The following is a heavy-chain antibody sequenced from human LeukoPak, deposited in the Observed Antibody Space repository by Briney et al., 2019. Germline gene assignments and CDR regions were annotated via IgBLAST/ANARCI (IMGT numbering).Heavy chain of an antibody. CDR2: IYPGDSDN. CDR1: GYNFNNHW. V-gene: IGHV5-51*01. D-gene: IGHD6-13*01. CDR3: PRRIAAAAPFDY. J-gene: IGHJ4*02. Sequence: GESLKSSCEGSGYNFNNHWIVWVRQKPGKGLEWMGLIYPGDSDNKYSPSFEGHLTLSVDKSIAADYLEWSSLNVSDAAMYYCPRRIAAAAPFDYWGQGTLVTVSS.